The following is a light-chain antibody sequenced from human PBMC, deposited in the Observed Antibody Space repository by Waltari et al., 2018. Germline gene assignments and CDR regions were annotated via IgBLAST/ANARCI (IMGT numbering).Light chain of an antibody. CDR2: DVS. Sequence: QSGLTQPASVSGSPGQSITISCAATSSDIGAFNFISWYQQRPGKAPELLVYDVSHRPSGVSTRFSGSKSDNTAALTISRLQAEDEAVYYCSSFSSSTAGIFGGGTKVTVL. CDR3: SSFSSSTAGI. V-gene: IGLV2-14*01. J-gene: IGLJ2*01. CDR1: SSDIGAFNF.